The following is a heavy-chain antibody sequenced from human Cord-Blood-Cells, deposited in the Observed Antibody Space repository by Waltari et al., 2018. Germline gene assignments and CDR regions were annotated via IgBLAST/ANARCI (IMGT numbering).Heavy chain of an antibody. CDR1: GYTFTSYG. CDR2: IRAYNGNT. J-gene: IGHJ6*02. D-gene: IGHD2-2*01. Sequence: VKVSCKASGYTFTSYGISWVRQAPGQGLEWMGWIRAYNGNTNYAQKLQGRVTMTTDTSTSTAYMELRSLRSDDTAVYYCARGGIPAANYYYYYGMDVWGQGTTVTVSS. CDR3: ARGGIPAANYYYYYGMDV. V-gene: IGHV1-18*01.